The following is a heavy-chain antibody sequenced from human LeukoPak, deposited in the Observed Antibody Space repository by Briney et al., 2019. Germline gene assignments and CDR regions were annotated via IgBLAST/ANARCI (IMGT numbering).Heavy chain of an antibody. D-gene: IGHD2-21*01. Sequence: GASVKVSCKASGYTFNNHAISWVRQAPGQGLEWMGWISAYNGNTNYAQKLQGRVTMTTDRSTSTAYMELRSLRSDDTAVYYCARDGDQGFDYWGQGTLVTVSS. CDR2: ISAYNGNT. CDR3: ARDGDQGFDY. J-gene: IGHJ4*02. CDR1: GYTFNNHA. V-gene: IGHV1-18*01.